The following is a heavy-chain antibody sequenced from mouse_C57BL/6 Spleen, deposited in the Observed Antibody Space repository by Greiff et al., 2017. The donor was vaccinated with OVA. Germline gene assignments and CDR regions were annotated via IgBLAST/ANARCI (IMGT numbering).Heavy chain of an antibody. CDR3: ARDNHYYGSSYGYFDV. V-gene: IGHV5-4*01. J-gene: IGHJ1*03. D-gene: IGHD1-1*01. CDR2: ISDGGSYT. Sequence: EVQGVESGGGLVKPGGSLKLSCAASGFTFSSYAMSWVRQTPEKRLEWVATISDGGSYTYYPDNVKGRFTISRDNAKNNLYLQMSHLKSEDTAMYYCARDNHYYGSSYGYFDVWGTGTTVTVSS. CDR1: GFTFSSYA.